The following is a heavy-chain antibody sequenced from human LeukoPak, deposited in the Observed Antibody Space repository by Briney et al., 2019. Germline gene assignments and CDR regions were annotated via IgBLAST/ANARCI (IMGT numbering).Heavy chain of an antibody. CDR2: ISSDGSNQ. V-gene: IGHV3-30*03. D-gene: IGHD6-13*01. CDR1: GFPFSDFG. CDR3: ARDRGIAAAGTLYYFDY. J-gene: IGHJ4*02. Sequence: PGRSLRLSCAASGFPFSDFGMYWVRQAPGKGLGWVAVISSDGSNQYYADSVKGRFTISRDNSKNTLFLQMNSLRAEDTAVYYCARDRGIAAAGTLYYFDYWGQGTLVTVSS.